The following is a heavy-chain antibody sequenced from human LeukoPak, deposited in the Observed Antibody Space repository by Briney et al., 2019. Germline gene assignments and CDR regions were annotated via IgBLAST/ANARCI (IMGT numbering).Heavy chain of an antibody. V-gene: IGHV3-49*03. Sequence: GGSLRLSCTASGFTFGDHAMNWFRQAPGKGLEWVGIIRSKTYGGTTEYAASVKGRFTISTDDSKSIAYLQMSSLKTEDTAAYYCTRGRAVVDPWGQGALVTVSS. CDR3: TRGRAVVDP. J-gene: IGHJ5*02. CDR1: GFTFGDHA. CDR2: IRSKTYGGTT. D-gene: IGHD6-19*01.